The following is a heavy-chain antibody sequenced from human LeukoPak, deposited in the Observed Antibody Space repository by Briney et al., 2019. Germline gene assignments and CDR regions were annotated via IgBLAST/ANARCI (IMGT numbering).Heavy chain of an antibody. CDR3: AKVLSGSQDY. D-gene: IGHD1-26*01. J-gene: IGHJ4*02. CDR2: ITGGAENT. CDR1: GFTFSGHA. Sequence: GGSLRLSCAASGFTFSGHAMSWVRQAPGKGLNWLSTITGGAENTYYADSVKGRLTISRDNSKNTVYLQMDSLRVEDTAVYYCAKVLSGSQDYWGQGPLVTVFS. V-gene: IGHV3-23*01.